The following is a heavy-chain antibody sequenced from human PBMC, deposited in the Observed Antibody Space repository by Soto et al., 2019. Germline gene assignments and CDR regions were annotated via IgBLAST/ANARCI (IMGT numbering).Heavy chain of an antibody. Sequence: LRLSCAASGFSFDDYAMHWVRQAPGRGLEWVSGITWSSGYIGYADSVKGRFTISKDNAKNSLYLKMNSLRPEDTAVYSCAKGTYDSSGYYTAPDYWGQGTLVTVSS. D-gene: IGHD3-22*01. CDR3: AKGTYDSSGYYTAPDY. CDR1: GFSFDDYA. V-gene: IGHV3-9*01. J-gene: IGHJ4*02. CDR2: ITWSSGYI.